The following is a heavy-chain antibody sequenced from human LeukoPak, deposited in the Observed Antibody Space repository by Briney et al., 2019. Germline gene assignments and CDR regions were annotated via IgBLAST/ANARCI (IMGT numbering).Heavy chain of an antibody. D-gene: IGHD6-13*01. V-gene: IGHV3-53*01. CDR1: GFTVSSNY. CDR2: IYSGGST. CDR3: ARDLSIAAAGTHNDY. Sequence: GGSLRLSCAASGFTVSSNYMSWVRQAPGKGLEWVSVIYSGGSTYYADSVKGRFTISRDNSKNTLYLQMNSLRAEDTAVYYCARDLSIAAAGTHNDYWGQGTLVTVSS. J-gene: IGHJ4*02.